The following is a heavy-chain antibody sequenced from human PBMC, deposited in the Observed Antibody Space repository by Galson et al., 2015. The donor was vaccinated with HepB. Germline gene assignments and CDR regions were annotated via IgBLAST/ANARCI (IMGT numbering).Heavy chain of an antibody. CDR2: ISAYNGNT. CDR3: ARAGGSSGWSRGGAFDI. D-gene: IGHD6-19*01. V-gene: IGHV1-18*01. CDR1: GYTFTSYG. Sequence: SVKVSCKASGYTFTSYGISWVRQAPGQGLEWMGWISAYNGNTNYAQKLQGRVTMTTDTSTSTAYMELRSLRSDDTAVYYCARAGGSSGWSRGGAFDIWGQGTMVTVSS. J-gene: IGHJ3*02.